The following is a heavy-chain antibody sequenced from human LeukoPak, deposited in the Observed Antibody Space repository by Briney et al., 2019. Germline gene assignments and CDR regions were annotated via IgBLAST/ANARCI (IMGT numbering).Heavy chain of an antibody. CDR1: GGSFTDFY. CDR3: ARGGGTGWYIDY. J-gene: IGHJ4*02. D-gene: IGHD6-19*01. CDR2: INHSGST. V-gene: IGHV4-34*01. Sequence: SETLSLTCAVYGGSFTDFYWSWIRQPPGKGLEWIGEINHSGSTNYNPSLKSRLTISVDTSKNQLSLMLSTVAAADTAVYYCARGGGTGWYIDYWGPGTLVTASS.